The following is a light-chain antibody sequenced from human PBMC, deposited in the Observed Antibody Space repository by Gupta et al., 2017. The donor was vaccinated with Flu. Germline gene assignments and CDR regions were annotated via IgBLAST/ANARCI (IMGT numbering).Light chain of an antibody. CDR3: QVWDSNSDHVV. J-gene: IGLJ2*01. Sequence: GTTARFAGGGTKVGSKGVHWYQPKPGQAPVLFVYDDRARPSGIPERFSGSNSGTTATLTISRVEAGDEADYYCQVWDSNSDHVVFGGGTKLTVL. V-gene: IGLV3-21*03. CDR1: KVGSKG. CDR2: DDR.